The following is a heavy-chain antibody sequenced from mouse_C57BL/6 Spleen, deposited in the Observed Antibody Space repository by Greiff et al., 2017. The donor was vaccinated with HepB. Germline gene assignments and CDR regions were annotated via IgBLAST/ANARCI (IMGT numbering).Heavy chain of an antibody. D-gene: IGHD2-4*01. J-gene: IGHJ2*01. CDR2: INPNNGGT. V-gene: IGHV1-26*01. CDR3: AVYYDYVDD. CDR1: GYTFTDYY. Sequence: EVQLQQSGPELVKPGASVKISCKASGYTFTDYYMNWVKQSHGKSLEWIGDINPNNGGTSYNQKFKGKATLTVDKSSSTAYMELRSLTSEDSAVYYCAVYYDYVDDWGQGTTLTVSS.